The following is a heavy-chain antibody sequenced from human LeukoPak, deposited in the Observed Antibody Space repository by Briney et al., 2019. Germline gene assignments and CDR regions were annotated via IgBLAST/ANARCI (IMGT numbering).Heavy chain of an antibody. D-gene: IGHD3-22*01. V-gene: IGHV4-39*07. CDR2: IYYSGST. CDR1: GGSISSSSYY. CDR3: ARDPPLSDSSGYYHYFDAFDI. Sequence: SETLSLTCTVSGGSISSSSYYWGWIRQPPGKGLEWIGSIYYSGSTYYNPSLKSRVTISVDTSKNQFSLKLSSVTAADTAVYYCARDPPLSDSSGYYHYFDAFDIWGQGTMVTVSS. J-gene: IGHJ3*02.